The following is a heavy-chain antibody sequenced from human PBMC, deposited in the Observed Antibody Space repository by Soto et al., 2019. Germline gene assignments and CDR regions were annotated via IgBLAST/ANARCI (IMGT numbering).Heavy chain of an antibody. CDR3: ARRGGSYFSYRFEP. Sequence: QVQLQESGPGLVKPSETLSLTCTVSGGSISSYYWSWIRQPPGKGLEWIGYIYYSGSTNYNPSLKSRVTISVDTSKNQFSLKLSSVTAADTAVYYCARRGGSYFSYRFEPWGQGTRVTVSS. D-gene: IGHD1-26*01. V-gene: IGHV4-59*01. CDR2: IYYSGST. J-gene: IGHJ5*02. CDR1: GGSISSYY.